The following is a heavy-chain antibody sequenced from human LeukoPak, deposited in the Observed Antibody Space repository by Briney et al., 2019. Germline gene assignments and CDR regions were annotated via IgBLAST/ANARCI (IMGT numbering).Heavy chain of an antibody. J-gene: IGHJ4*02. CDR2: ISGSGGST. Sequence: GGSLRLSCAASGFTFSSYAMSWVRQAPGKGLEWVSAISGSGGSTYYADSVKGRFTISRDNSKNTPYLQMNSLRAEDTAVYYCAKAAQRWELLLELFDYWGQGTLVTVSS. CDR3: AKAAQRWELLLELFDY. D-gene: IGHD1-26*01. CDR1: GFTFSSYA. V-gene: IGHV3-23*01.